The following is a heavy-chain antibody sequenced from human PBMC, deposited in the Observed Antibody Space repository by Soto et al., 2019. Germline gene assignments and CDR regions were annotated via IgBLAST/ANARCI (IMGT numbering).Heavy chain of an antibody. Sequence: QVQLVESGGGVVQPGRSLRLSCAASGFTFSSYAMHWVRQAPGKGLEWVAVISYDGSNKYYADSVKGRFTISRDNSKNTLYLQMNSLRAEDTAVYYCARVLGELSSHYYYYGTDVWGQGTTVTVSS. V-gene: IGHV3-30-3*01. CDR1: GFTFSSYA. J-gene: IGHJ6*02. D-gene: IGHD3-16*02. CDR2: ISYDGSNK. CDR3: ARVLGELSSHYYYYGTDV.